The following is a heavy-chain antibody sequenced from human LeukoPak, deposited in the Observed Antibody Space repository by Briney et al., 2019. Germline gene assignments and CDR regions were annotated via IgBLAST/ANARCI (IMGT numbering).Heavy chain of an antibody. Sequence: NWVRQPPGKGLEWIGEINHTGSTNYNPSLKSRVTISVDTSKNQFSLKLSSVTAADTAVYYCARIDYYDSSGYTYYYMDVWGKGTTVTVSS. V-gene: IGHV4-34*01. D-gene: IGHD3-22*01. CDR2: INHTGST. J-gene: IGHJ6*03. CDR3: ARIDYYDSSGYTYYYMDV.